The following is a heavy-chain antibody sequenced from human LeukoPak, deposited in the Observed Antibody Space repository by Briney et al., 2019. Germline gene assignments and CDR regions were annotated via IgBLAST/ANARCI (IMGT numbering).Heavy chain of an antibody. V-gene: IGHV4-30-4*01. CDR2: IYYSGST. J-gene: IGHJ4*02. CDR1: GGSISSGDYY. Sequence: PSQTLSLTCTVSGGSISSGDYYWSWIRQPPGKGLEWIVYIYYSGSTYYNPSLKSRFTISVDTSKNQFSLKLSSVTAADTAVYYCARGRGYSYGLFDYWGQGTLVTVSS. D-gene: IGHD5-18*01. CDR3: ARGRGYSYGLFDY.